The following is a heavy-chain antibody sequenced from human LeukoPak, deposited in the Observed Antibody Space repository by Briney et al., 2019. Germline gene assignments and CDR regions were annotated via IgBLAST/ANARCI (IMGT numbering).Heavy chain of an antibody. V-gene: IGHV3-9*01. CDR1: GFTFDDYA. CDR2: ISWNSGSI. J-gene: IGHJ3*02. CDR3: AKDIVDYGDYLGAFDI. Sequence: GRSLRLSCAASGFTFDDYAMHWVRQAPGKGLEWVSGISWNSGSIGYADSVMGRFTISRDNAKNSLYLQMNSLRAEDTALYYCAKDIVDYGDYLGAFDIWGQGTMVTVSS. D-gene: IGHD4-17*01.